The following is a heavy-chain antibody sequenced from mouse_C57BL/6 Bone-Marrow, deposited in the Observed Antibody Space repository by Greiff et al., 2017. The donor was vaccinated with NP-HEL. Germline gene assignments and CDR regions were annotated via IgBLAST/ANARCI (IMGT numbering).Heavy chain of an antibody. D-gene: IGHD2-1*01. CDR3: ARDRDGNSSMDY. CDR2: ISDGGSYT. J-gene: IGHJ4*01. V-gene: IGHV5-4*01. CDR1: GFTFSSYA. Sequence: EVKLMESGGGLVKPGGSLKLSCAASGFTFSSYAMSWVRQTPGKRLEWVATISDGGSYTYYPDNVKGRFTISRDNAKNNLYLQMSHLKSEDTAMYYCARDRDGNSSMDYWGQGTSVTVSS.